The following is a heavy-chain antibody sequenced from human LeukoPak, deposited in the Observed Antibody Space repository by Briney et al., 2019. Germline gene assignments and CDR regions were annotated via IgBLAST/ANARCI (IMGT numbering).Heavy chain of an antibody. J-gene: IGHJ5*02. V-gene: IGHV4-38-2*02. CDR2: IYHSGST. CDR3: ASQQQLVLLDWFDP. D-gene: IGHD6-13*01. Sequence: PSETLSLTCTVSGYSLSSGYYWGWIRQPPGKGLEWIGNIYHSGSTYYNPSLRSRLTISVDTSKNQFSLKLSSVTAADTAVYYCASQQQLVLLDWFDPWGQGTLVTVSS. CDR1: GYSLSSGYY.